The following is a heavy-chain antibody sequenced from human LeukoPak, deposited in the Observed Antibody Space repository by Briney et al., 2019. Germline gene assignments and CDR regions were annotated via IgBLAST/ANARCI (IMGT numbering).Heavy chain of an antibody. CDR2: IKQDGSEK. D-gene: IGHD2-2*01. J-gene: IGHJ4*02. V-gene: IGHV3-7*01. CDR1: GFTFSSYW. Sequence: GGSLRLSCAASGFTFSSYWMSWVRQAPGKGLEWVANIKQDGSEKYYVDSVKGRITISRDNAKNSLYLQMNSLRAEDTAVYYCARVRHCSSSSCPPYYFDDWGQGTLVTVSS. CDR3: ARVRHCSSSSCPPYYFDD.